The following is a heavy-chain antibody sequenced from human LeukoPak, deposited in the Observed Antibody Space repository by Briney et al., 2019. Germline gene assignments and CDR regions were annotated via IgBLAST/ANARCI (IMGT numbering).Heavy chain of an antibody. Sequence: SETLSLTCTVSGGSISSGSYLWGCIRQSPGKGLEWIGSISYSGSTYYNPSLNTRVTGSVDTSKNQFSLKVTSVTAADTAVYYCARWVGNRNWFDPWGQGTLVTVSS. V-gene: IGHV4-39*07. CDR3: ARWVGNRNWFDP. D-gene: IGHD1-26*01. CDR1: GGSISSGSYL. CDR2: ISYSGST. J-gene: IGHJ5*02.